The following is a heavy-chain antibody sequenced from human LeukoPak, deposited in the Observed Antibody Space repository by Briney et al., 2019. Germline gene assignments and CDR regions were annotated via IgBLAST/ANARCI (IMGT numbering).Heavy chain of an antibody. D-gene: IGHD2-15*01. Sequence: PGGSLRLSCAASGFTFSSYGMHWVRQAPGKGLEWVAVISYDGSNKYYADSVKGRFTIFRDNSKNTLYLQMNSLRAEDTAVYYCAKATGYCSGGSCPVDYWGQGTLVTVSS. J-gene: IGHJ4*02. V-gene: IGHV3-30*18. CDR1: GFTFSSYG. CDR3: AKATGYCSGGSCPVDY. CDR2: ISYDGSNK.